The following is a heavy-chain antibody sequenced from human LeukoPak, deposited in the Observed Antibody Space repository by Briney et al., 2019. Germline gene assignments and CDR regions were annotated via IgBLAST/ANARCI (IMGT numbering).Heavy chain of an antibody. CDR2: INPNSGGT. CDR3: ATGDYGDYLGWFDP. J-gene: IGHJ5*02. V-gene: IGHV1-2*02. D-gene: IGHD4-17*01. Sequence: ASVKVSCKASGYTFTVYYMHWVRQAPGQGLEWMGWINPNSGGTNYAQKFQGRVTMTRDTSISTAYMELSRLRSDDTAVYYCATGDYGDYLGWFDPWGQGTLVTVSS. CDR1: GYTFTVYY.